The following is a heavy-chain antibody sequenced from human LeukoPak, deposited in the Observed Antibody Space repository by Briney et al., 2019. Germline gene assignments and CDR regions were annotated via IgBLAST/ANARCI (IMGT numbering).Heavy chain of an antibody. CDR3: ARDPIDY. J-gene: IGHJ4*02. Sequence: GGSLRLSCAASGSTFSSYSMNWVRQAPGKGLEWVSSISSSSSYTYYADSVKGRFTISRDNAKNSLYLQMNSLRAEDTAVYYCARDPIDYWGQGTLVTVSS. CDR1: GSTFSSYS. CDR2: ISSSSSYT. V-gene: IGHV3-21*01.